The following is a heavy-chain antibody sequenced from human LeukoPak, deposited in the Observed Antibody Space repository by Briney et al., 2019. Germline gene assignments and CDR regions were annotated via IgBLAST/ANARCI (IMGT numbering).Heavy chain of an antibody. D-gene: IGHD2-15*01. CDR2: ISGSGGST. CDR1: GFTFSSYA. V-gene: IGHV3-23*01. CDR3: AKDQALDIVVVVAVY. J-gene: IGHJ4*02. Sequence: GGSLRPSCAASGFTFSSYAMSWVRQAPGKGLEWASAISGSGGSTYYADSVKGRFTISRDNSKNTLYLQMNSLRAEDTAVYYCAKDQALDIVVVVAVYWGQGTLVTVSS.